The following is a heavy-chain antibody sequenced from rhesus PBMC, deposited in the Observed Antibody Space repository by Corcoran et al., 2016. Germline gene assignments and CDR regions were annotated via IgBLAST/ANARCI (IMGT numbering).Heavy chain of an antibody. J-gene: IGHJ4*01. D-gene: IGHD6-25*01. V-gene: IGHV4S10*01. CDR3: ARHNWGSGSWNYFDY. Sequence: QVQLQESGPGVVKPSETLSLTCGVSGGSISDSYRWSWIRQSPGKGLEWIGFIFGSTTTTNNNPSLKGRVIISKDTSKNQFSLKLSSVTAADTAVYYCARHNWGSGSWNYFDYWGQGVLVTVSS. CDR2: IFGSTTTT. CDR1: GGSISDSYR.